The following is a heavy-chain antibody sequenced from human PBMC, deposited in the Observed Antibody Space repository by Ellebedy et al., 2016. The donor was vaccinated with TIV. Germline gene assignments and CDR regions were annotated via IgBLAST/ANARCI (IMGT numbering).Heavy chain of an antibody. V-gene: IGHV4-34*01. J-gene: IGHJ6*03. CDR1: GGSFTTYY. CDR3: ARDRLWYQLLFRYYYYYMDV. CDR2: INHSGST. Sequence: SETLSLXXAVYGGSFTTYYWSWIRQPPGKGLEWIGEINHSGSTNYNPSLKSRVTISVATSKNQFSLKLSSVTAADTAVYYCARDRLWYQLLFRYYYYYMDVWGKGTTVTVSS. D-gene: IGHD2-2*01.